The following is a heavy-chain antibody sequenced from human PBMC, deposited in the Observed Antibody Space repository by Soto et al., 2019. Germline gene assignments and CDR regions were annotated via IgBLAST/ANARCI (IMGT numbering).Heavy chain of an antibody. J-gene: IGHJ4*02. CDR2: INHTGGV. V-gene: IGHV4-34*01. D-gene: IGHD2-2*01. Sequence: SETLSLTCAVNGGSFRGYYWSWIRQPPGKGLEWIGEINHTGGVTYKSALKSRVTILLDKSKNQFSLQLTSVTAADTALYYCARGYITRDYFDISTSCLYFDPWGQGLLVTVSS. CDR1: GGSFRGYY. CDR3: ARGYITRDYFDISTSCLYFDP.